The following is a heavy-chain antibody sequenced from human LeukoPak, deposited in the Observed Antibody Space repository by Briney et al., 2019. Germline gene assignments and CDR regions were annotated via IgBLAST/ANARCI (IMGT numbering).Heavy chain of an antibody. V-gene: IGHV3-21*01. J-gene: IGHJ4*02. CDR2: ISSSSSYI. D-gene: IGHD2-8*01. CDR3: ARRTNDFDY. Sequence: GGSLRLSCAASGFTFSSYSMNWVRQAPGKGLEWASSISSSSSYIYYADSVKGRFTISRDNAKNSLYLQMNGLRAEDTAVYYCARRTNDFDYWGQGTLVTVSS. CDR1: GFTFSSYS.